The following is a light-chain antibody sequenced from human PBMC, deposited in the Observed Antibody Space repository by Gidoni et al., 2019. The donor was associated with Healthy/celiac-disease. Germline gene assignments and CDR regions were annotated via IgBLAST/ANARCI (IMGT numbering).Light chain of an antibody. CDR1: QSISSW. CDR3: QQYNSYSTWT. CDR2: KAS. J-gene: IGKJ1*01. V-gene: IGKV1-5*03. Sequence: DIQMTQSPSTLSASVGDRVTITCRASQSISSWLAWYQQKPGKAPNLLIYKASRLESGVPSRFSGSGSGTEFTLTISSLQPDDFATYYCQQYNSYSTWTFGQGTKVEIK.